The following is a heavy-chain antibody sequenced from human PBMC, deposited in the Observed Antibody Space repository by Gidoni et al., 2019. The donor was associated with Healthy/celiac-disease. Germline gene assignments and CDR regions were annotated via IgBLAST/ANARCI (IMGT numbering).Heavy chain of an antibody. CDR1: GFTFSSYA. D-gene: IGHD1-20*01. V-gene: IGHV3-23*01. J-gene: IGHJ4*02. CDR3: AKDEGNWNRDFDY. Sequence: EVQLLESGGGLVQPGGSLRLSCAASGFTFSSYAMSWVRQAPGKGLEWVSASSGSGGSTYYADSVKGRFTISRDNSKNTLDLQMNSLRAEDTAVYYCAKDEGNWNRDFDYWGQGTLVTVSS. CDR2: SSGSGGST.